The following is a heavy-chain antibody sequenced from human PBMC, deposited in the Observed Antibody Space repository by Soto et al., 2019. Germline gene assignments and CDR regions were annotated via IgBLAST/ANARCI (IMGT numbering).Heavy chain of an antibody. CDR1: GGSISSGW. Sequence: QVQLQESGPGLVKPSGTLSLTCAVSGGSISSGWWTWVRQPPGKGLEWIGEILYSGTTNYNSSLNSRVTISIDTSKKQFSLILSSVTAADTAVYYCSSRITDAPTWGQGTLVTVSS. CDR3: SSRITDAPT. J-gene: IGHJ5*02. V-gene: IGHV4-4*02. D-gene: IGHD2-2*01. CDR2: ILYSGTT.